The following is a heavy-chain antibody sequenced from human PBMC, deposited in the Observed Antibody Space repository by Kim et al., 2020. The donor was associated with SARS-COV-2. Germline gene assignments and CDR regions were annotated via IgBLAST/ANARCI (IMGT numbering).Heavy chain of an antibody. CDR3: ARGPGSYYKGAFDI. V-gene: IGHV4-34*01. CDR2: INHSGST. J-gene: IGHJ3*02. Sequence: SETLSLTCAVYGGSFSGYYWSWIRQPPGKGLEWIGEINHSGSTNYNPSLKSRVTISVDTSKNQFSLKLSSVTAADTAVYYCARGPGSYYKGAFDIWGQGTMVTVSS. D-gene: IGHD3-10*01. CDR1: GGSFSGYY.